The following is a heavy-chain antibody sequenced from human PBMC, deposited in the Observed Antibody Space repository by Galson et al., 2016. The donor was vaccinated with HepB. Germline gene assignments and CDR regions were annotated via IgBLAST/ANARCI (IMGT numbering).Heavy chain of an antibody. Sequence: ETLSLTCAVYGGTFSGYFWSWVRRPPGKGLEWIGEIIHSGTTNYNPSLKSRVTISVDTSKNQISLRLSSVTAAATAVYYCARARYQLLDDRQSHYYYGMDVWGQGTRVTVPS. V-gene: IGHV4-34*12. CDR3: ARARYQLLDDRQSHYYYGMDV. D-gene: IGHD2-2*01. CDR1: GGTFSGYF. J-gene: IGHJ6*02. CDR2: IIHSGTT.